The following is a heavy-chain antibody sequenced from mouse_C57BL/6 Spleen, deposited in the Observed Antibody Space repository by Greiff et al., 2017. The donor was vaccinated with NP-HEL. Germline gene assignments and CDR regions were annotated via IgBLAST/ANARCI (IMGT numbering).Heavy chain of an antibody. CDR1: GYTFTSYW. CDR2: IDPSDSYT. CDR3: ATLYYSNYVGYAMDY. V-gene: IGHV1-50*01. J-gene: IGHJ4*01. Sequence: VQLQQSGAELVKPGASVKLSCKASGYTFTSYWMQWVKQRPGQGLEWIGEIDPSDSYTNYNQKFKGKATLTVDTSSSTAYMQLSSLTSEDSAVYYCATLYYSNYVGYAMDYWGQGTSVTVSS. D-gene: IGHD2-5*01.